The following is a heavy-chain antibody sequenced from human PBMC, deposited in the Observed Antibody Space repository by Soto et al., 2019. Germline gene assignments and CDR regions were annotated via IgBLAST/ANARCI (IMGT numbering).Heavy chain of an antibody. CDR1: GYTFTNYY. D-gene: IGHD3-3*01. CDR2: INPSDATT. Sequence: GASVKVSCKASGYTFTNYYMQWVRQAPGQGLEWMGIINPSDATTSYAQTLKSRITMTRDTSTSTVYMDLSSLRSEDTAVYYCARGHRRRFLGCLLTAEVVDYWRQGSLVIVSS. CDR3: ARGHRRRFLGCLLTAEVVDY. J-gene: IGHJ4*02. V-gene: IGHV1-46*04.